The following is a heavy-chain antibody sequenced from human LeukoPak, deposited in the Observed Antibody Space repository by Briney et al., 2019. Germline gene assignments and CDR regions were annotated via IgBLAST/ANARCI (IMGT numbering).Heavy chain of an antibody. CDR3: ARDRQGLSYYFGY. Sequence: SETLSLTCTVSGYSISSGYYWGWIRQPPGKGLEWIGSIYHSGSTYYNPSLKSRVTISVDTSKNQFSLKLSSVTAADTAVYYCARDRQGLSYYFGYWGQGTLVTVSS. D-gene: IGHD2-15*01. CDR2: IYHSGST. J-gene: IGHJ4*02. V-gene: IGHV4-38-2*02. CDR1: GYSISSGYY.